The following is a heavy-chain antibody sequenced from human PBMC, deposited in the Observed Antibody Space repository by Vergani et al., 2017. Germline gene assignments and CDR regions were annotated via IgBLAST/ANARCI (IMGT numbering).Heavy chain of an antibody. D-gene: IGHD5-18*01. CDR3: SITVDTARVANRRRWYGVDV. V-gene: IGHV1-69*06. J-gene: IGHJ6*04. Sequence: QVQLVQSGAEVKKPGSSVKVSCKASGGTFSSYAISWVRQAPGQGLEWMGGIIPIFGTANYAQKFQGRVTMTADKSTSTAYMALSSLRSEDTAVYDWSITVDTARVANRRRWYGVDVWGEGTTVTVSS. CDR1: GGTFSSYA. CDR2: IIPIFGTA.